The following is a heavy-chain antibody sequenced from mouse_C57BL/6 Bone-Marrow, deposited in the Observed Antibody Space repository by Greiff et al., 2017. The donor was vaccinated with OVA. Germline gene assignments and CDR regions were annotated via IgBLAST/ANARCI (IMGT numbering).Heavy chain of an antibody. CDR1: GYPITSGYY. CDR3: AITTVVATDY. V-gene: IGHV3-6*01. J-gene: IGHJ4*01. CDR2: ISYDGSN. D-gene: IGHD1-1*01. Sequence: VQLKESGPGLVKPSQSLSLTCSVTGYPITSGYYWNWIRQFPGNKLEWMGYISYDGSNNYNPSLKNRISITRDTSKNQFFLKLNSVTTEDTATYYCAITTVVATDYWGQGTSVTVSS.